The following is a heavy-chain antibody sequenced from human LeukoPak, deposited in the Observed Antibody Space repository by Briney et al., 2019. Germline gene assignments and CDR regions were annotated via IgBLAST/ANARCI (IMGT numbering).Heavy chain of an antibody. J-gene: IGHJ3*02. CDR3: ARDIEYSSSSGAFDI. Sequence: SVRVPCKASGGTFSSYAISWVRQAPGQGLEWMGRIIPILGTATYPQKFQGRVTITADKSTRTAYMELSSLRSEDTAVYYCARDIEYSSSSGAFDIWGQGTMVTVSS. CDR2: IIPILGTA. V-gene: IGHV1-69*04. D-gene: IGHD6-6*01. CDR1: GGTFSSYA.